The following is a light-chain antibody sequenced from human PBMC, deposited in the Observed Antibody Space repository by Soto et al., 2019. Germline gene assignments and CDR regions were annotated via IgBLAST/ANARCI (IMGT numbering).Light chain of an antibody. CDR3: QQYNEWPPFT. V-gene: IGKV3-15*01. Sequence: EIVMTQSPVTVSVSPGERATLSCRASQSIRSSLACYQQKPGHAPRLLIYGASTRATGIPARFSGSVSGTEFPLTITSLQPEDFALYYCQQYNEWPPFTFGQGTRLEI. CDR1: QSIRSS. J-gene: IGKJ5*01. CDR2: GAS.